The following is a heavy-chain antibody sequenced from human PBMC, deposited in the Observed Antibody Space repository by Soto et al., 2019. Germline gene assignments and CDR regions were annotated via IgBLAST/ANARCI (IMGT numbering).Heavy chain of an antibody. CDR1: GFTFSSYA. CDR3: AGSLYSDSSSWYWFDP. J-gene: IGHJ5*02. Sequence: GGSLRLSCAASGFTFSSYAMHWVRQAPGKGLEWVAVISYDGGNKYYADSVKGRFTISRDNSKNTLYLQMDSLRAEDTAVYYCAGSLYSDSSSWYWFDPWGQGTLVTAPQ. V-gene: IGHV3-30-3*01. D-gene: IGHD6-13*01. CDR2: ISYDGGNK.